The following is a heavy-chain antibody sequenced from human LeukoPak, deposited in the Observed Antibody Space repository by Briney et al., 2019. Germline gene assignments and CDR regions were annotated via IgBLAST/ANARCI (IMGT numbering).Heavy chain of an antibody. CDR1: GGSISGGSYY. V-gene: IGHV4-61*01. CDR2: IYYSGST. CDR3: ARGGVVVPAAIEHFQH. J-gene: IGHJ1*01. D-gene: IGHD2-2*01. Sequence: SQTLSLTCTVSGGSISGGSYYWSWIRQPPGKGLEWIGYIYYSGSTKYNLSLKSRVTISVDTSKNQLSLKLSSVTAADTAVYYCARGGVVVPAAIEHFQHWGQGTLVTVSS.